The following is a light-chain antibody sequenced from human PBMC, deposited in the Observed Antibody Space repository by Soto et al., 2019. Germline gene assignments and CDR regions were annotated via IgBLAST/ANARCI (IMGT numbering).Light chain of an antibody. CDR3: QQYNSYS. J-gene: IGKJ1*01. V-gene: IGKV1-16*01. CDR2: AAS. Sequence: DIQMTQSPSSVSASVGDRVTITCRASQVISTNLAWYQQKPGKAPKLLIYAASSLQSGVPPRFSGSGSGTEFTLTISSLQPDDFATYYCQQYNSYSFGQGTKVDIK. CDR1: QVISTN.